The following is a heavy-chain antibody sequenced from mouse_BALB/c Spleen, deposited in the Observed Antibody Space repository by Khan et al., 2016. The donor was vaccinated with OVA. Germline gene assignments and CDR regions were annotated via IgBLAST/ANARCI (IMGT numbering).Heavy chain of an antibody. CDR3: ASELGRYYAMDY. CDR2: ITNSGST. CDR1: GYSITRDYA. V-gene: IGHV3-2*02. Sequence: EVQLQESGPGLVKPSQSLSLTCTVTGYSITRDYAWNWIRQFPGNKLEWMGYITNSGSTNYNPSLKSRTSITRDTSKNQFFLQLNSVTTEDTATYYCASELGRYYAMDYWGQGTSVTVSS. J-gene: IGHJ4*01. D-gene: IGHD4-1*01.